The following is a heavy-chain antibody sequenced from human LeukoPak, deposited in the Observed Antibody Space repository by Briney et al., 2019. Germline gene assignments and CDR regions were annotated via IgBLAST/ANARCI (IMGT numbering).Heavy chain of an antibody. D-gene: IGHD3-22*01. Sequence: GGSLRLSCAASGFTFSIYAMSWVRQAPGKGLQWVSSITSSGDGTYYADSVKGRFTISRDNSENMLYLQMNSLRVEDTAVYFCAEDRPNYYGSNGHYYRRDGDYWGQGTLVTVSS. CDR2: ITSSGDGT. V-gene: IGHV3-23*01. CDR3: AEDRPNYYGSNGHYYRRDGDY. J-gene: IGHJ4*02. CDR1: GFTFSIYA.